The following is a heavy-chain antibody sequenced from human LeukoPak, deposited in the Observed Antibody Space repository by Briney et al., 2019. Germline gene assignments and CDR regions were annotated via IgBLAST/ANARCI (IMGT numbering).Heavy chain of an antibody. CDR2: ISSSGSTI. J-gene: IGHJ4*02. V-gene: IGHV3-48*03. CDR1: GFTFSSYE. D-gene: IGHD5-18*01. CDR3: ARVHYNTAMVDIDY. Sequence: GGSLRLSCAASGFTFSSYEMHWVRQAPGKGLEWISYISSSGSTIYYADSVKGRFTISRDNGKNSLYLQMSSLRAEDTAAYYCARVHYNTAMVDIDYWGQGTLVTVSS.